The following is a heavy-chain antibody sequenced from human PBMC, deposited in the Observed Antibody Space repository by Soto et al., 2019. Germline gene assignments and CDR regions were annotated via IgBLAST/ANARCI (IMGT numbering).Heavy chain of an antibody. CDR2: ISYDGSDK. J-gene: IGHJ4*02. V-gene: IGHV3-30*18. D-gene: IGHD5-12*01. CDR3: AKELSGYDPGFEY. Sequence: PGGSLRLSCAASGFIFSNYGMHWVRQAPGKGLEWVAVISYDGSDKRYADSVRGRFTISRDNSKNTLFLQVTSLRAEDTAVYYCAKELSGYDPGFEYWGQGTPVTSPQ. CDR1: GFIFSNYG.